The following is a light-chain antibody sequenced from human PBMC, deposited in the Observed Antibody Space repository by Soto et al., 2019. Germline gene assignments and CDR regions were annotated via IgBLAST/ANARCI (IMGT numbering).Light chain of an antibody. Sequence: EIVMTQSPATLSVSPGETASLSCRASQSAGNFLAWYQQKPGQAPRLLIYYISTRATGIPDRFSGSGSGTDFTLTISRLEPEDFAVYYCQQYGSSPLTFGRGTKVDI. CDR2: YIS. J-gene: IGKJ4*01. CDR1: QSAGNF. V-gene: IGKV3-20*01. CDR3: QQYGSSPLT.